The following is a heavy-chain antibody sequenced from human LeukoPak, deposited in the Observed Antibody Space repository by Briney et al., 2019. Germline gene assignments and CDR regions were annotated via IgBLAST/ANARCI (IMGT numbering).Heavy chain of an antibody. J-gene: IGHJ4*02. CDR2: IYHSGST. CDR1: GYSISSGYY. D-gene: IGHD2-2*01. CDR3: ARATSHRSYFDY. Sequence: SETLSLTCAVSGYSISSGYYWGWIRQPPGKGLEWIGSIYHSGSTYYNPSLESRVTISVDTSANQFSLKLNSVTAADTAVYYCARATSHRSYFDYWGQGALVTVSS. V-gene: IGHV4-38-2*01.